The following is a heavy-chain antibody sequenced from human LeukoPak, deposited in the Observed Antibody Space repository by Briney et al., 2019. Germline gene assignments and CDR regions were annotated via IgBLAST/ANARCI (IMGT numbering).Heavy chain of an antibody. Sequence: HRASVKVSCKASGGTFSSYAISWVRQAHGEGLEGMGGIIPIFGTANYAQKFQGRVTITADESTSTAYMELSSLRSVDTAVYYCAFGRRMTTVTYFDYWGQGTLVTVSS. CDR3: AFGRRMTTVTYFDY. CDR1: GGTFSSYA. V-gene: IGHV1-69*13. CDR2: IIPIFGTA. J-gene: IGHJ4*02. D-gene: IGHD4-17*01.